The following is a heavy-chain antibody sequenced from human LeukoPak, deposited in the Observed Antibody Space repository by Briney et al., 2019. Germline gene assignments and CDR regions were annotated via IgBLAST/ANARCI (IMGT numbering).Heavy chain of an antibody. Sequence: ASVKVSCKASGYTFTAYPMNWVRQAPGQGLEWMGWINTNTGNPTYAQGLTGRFVFSLDTSVSTAYLQISSLKAEDTAVYYCARVQGNYDSSDYAYDFWGQGTLVTVSS. CDR3: ARVQGNYDSSDYAYDF. D-gene: IGHD3-22*01. CDR2: INTNTGNP. V-gene: IGHV7-4-1*02. J-gene: IGHJ4*02. CDR1: GYTFTAYP.